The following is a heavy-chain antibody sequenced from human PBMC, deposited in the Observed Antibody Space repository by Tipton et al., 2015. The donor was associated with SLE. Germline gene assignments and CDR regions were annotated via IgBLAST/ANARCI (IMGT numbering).Heavy chain of an antibody. J-gene: IGHJ3*02. CDR1: GGSISNYY. Sequence: TLSLTCTVSGGSISNYYWGWIRQPPGKGLEWIGSIYYSGSTYYNPSLKSRVTISVDTSKNQFSLKLSSVTAADTAVYYCARDGGIQLWSSAAFDIWGQGTMVTVSS. CDR2: IYYSGST. V-gene: IGHV4-39*07. CDR3: ARDGGIQLWSSAAFDI. D-gene: IGHD5-18*01.